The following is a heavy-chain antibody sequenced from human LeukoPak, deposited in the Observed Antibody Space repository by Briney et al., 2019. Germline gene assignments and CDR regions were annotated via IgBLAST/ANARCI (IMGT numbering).Heavy chain of an antibody. CDR2: IYYSGST. Sequence: SETLSLTCTVSGGSISSYYWSWIRQPPGKGLEWIGYIYYSGSTNYNPSLKSRVTISVDTSKNQFPLKLSSVTAADTAVYYCARAPDRTYYMDVWGKGTTVTISS. CDR3: ARAPDRTYYMDV. J-gene: IGHJ6*03. D-gene: IGHD1-14*01. CDR1: GGSISSYY. V-gene: IGHV4-59*01.